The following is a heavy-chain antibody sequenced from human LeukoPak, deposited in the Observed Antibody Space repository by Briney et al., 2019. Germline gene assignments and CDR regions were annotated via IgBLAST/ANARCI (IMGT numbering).Heavy chain of an antibody. J-gene: IGHJ3*02. CDR2: ITHSGST. CDR1: GGSFSGYY. CDR3: ARDFSAAFDI. Sequence: SETLSLTCAVYGGSFSGYYWSWIRQPPGKGLEWIGEITHSGSTNYNPSLKSRVTISVDMSKNQFSLKLSSVTAADTAVYYCARDFSAAFDIWGQGTMVTVSS. D-gene: IGHD2/OR15-2a*01. V-gene: IGHV4-34*01.